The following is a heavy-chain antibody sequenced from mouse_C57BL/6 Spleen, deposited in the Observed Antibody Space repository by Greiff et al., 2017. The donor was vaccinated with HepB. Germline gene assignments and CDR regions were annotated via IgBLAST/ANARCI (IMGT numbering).Heavy chain of an antibody. J-gene: IGHJ1*03. CDR2: IDPETGGT. D-gene: IGHD2-3*01. Sequence: QVQLKESGAELVRPGASVTLSCKASGYTFTDYEMHWVKQTPVHGLEWIGAIDPETGGTAYNQKFKGKAILTADKSSSTAYMELRSLTSEDSAVYYCTRRDGYSPYFDVWGTGTTVTVSS. CDR1: GYTFTDYE. V-gene: IGHV1-15*01. CDR3: TRRDGYSPYFDV.